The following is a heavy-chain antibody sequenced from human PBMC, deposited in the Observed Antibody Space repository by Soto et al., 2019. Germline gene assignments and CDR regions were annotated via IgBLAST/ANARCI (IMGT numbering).Heavy chain of an antibody. Sequence: QVQLQESGPGLVKSSETLSLTCKVSGGSITGAFYWNWIRQYPGKGLEWIGSIHYRGSTYYNPSLKSRITLTLDRSNNQFSLQLSSVTAADTAGYYCAKVRDSFGLDVWGQGTTVTVSS. J-gene: IGHJ6*02. D-gene: IGHD2-15*01. CDR1: GGSITGAFY. CDR2: IHYRGST. V-gene: IGHV4-31*03. CDR3: AKVRDSFGLDV.